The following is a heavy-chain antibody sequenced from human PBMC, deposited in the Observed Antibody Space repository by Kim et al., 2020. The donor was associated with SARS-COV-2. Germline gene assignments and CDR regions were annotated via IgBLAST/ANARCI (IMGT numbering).Heavy chain of an antibody. CDR1: GFTFSSYE. CDR2: ISSSGSTI. V-gene: IGHV3-48*03. Sequence: GGSLRLSCAASGFTFSSYEMNWVRQAPRKGLEWVSYISSSGSTIYYADSVKGRFTISRDNAKNSLYLQMNSLRAEDTAVYYCARDWGWGVENDYWGQGTLVTVSS. D-gene: IGHD3-10*01. J-gene: IGHJ4*02. CDR3: ARDWGWGVENDY.